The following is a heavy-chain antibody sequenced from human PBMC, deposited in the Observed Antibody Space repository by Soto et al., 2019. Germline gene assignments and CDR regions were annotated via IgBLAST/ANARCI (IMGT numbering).Heavy chain of an antibody. V-gene: IGHV3-23*01. CDR2: ISGSGGST. CDR3: AKVGSGYGSGWYYNFYYYVMDV. Sequence: LRLSCAASGFTFSSYAMSWVRQAPGKGLEWVSAISGSGGSTYYADSVKGRFTISRDNSKNTLYLQMNSLRAEDTAVYYCAKVGSGYGSGWYYNFYYYVMDVRGQGTKATVSS. CDR1: GFTFSSYA. J-gene: IGHJ6*02. D-gene: IGHD6-19*01.